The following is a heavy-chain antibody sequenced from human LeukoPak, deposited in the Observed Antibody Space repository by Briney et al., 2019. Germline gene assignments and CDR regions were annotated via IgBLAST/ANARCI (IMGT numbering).Heavy chain of an antibody. V-gene: IGHV4-34*01. D-gene: IGHD3-22*01. Sequence: SETLSLTCALYGGSFSDYYWSWMRQPPGRGLEWIGDINHSGSTNYNPSLKSRVTISVDTSKNQFSLNLSSVTAADTAVYYCARVGDNYDRSGYYFDYWGQGTLVTVSS. CDR3: ARVGDNYDRSGYYFDY. CDR1: GGSFSDYY. CDR2: INHSGST. J-gene: IGHJ4*02.